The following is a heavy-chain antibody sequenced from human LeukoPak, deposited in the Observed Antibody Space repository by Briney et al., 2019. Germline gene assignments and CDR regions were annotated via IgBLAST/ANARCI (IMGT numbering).Heavy chain of an antibody. Sequence: SETLSLTCTVSSGSISSDYWSWIRQPPGKGLEWIGYISYSGSANYNPSLKTRVTISIDKSKNQFSLKMTSVTAADTAVYYCARTLRGQNYYGYLGYWGQGTLVTVSS. D-gene: IGHD3-16*01. V-gene: IGHV4-59*01. CDR3: ARTLRGQNYYGYLGY. J-gene: IGHJ4*02. CDR2: ISYSGSA. CDR1: SGSISSDY.